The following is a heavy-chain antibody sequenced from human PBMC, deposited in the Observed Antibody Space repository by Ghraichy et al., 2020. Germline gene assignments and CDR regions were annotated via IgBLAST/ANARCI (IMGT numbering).Heavy chain of an antibody. D-gene: IGHD4-17*01. CDR1: GYTLTELS. CDR2: FDPEDGET. CDR3: ATDQGYTVTTLAFDI. Sequence: ASVKVSCKVSGYTLTELSMHWVRQAPGKGLEWMGGFDPEDGETIYAQKFQGRVTMTEDTSTDTAYMELSSLRSEDTAVYYCATDQGYTVTTLAFDIWGQGTMVTVSS. V-gene: IGHV1-24*01. J-gene: IGHJ3*02.